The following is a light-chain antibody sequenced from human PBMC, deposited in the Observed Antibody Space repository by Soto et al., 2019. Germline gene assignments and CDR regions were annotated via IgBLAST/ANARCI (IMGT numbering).Light chain of an antibody. CDR1: ESIGNY. CDR2: DAS. CDR3: QLRSDWPPRIT. Sequence: EVVLTQSPATLSLSPGERATLSCRASESIGNYLAWYQQKLGQAPKLLIYDASNRAIGIPGRFSGDGSGSDFTLNISSLEPEDFAVYYCQLRSDWPPRITFGGGTKVEIK. J-gene: IGKJ4*01. V-gene: IGKV3-11*01.